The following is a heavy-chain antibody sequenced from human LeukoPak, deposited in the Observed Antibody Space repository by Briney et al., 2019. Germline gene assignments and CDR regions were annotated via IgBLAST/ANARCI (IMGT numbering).Heavy chain of an antibody. CDR2: ISSSGSTI. CDR3: ARAAVWSGYYVY. J-gene: IGHJ4*02. Sequence: PGGSLRLFCAASGFTFSSYEMNWVRQAPGKGLEWVSYISSSGSTIYYADSVKGRFTISRDNAKNSLYLQMNSLRAEDTAVYYCARAAVWSGYYVYWGQGTLVTVSS. V-gene: IGHV3-48*03. D-gene: IGHD3-3*01. CDR1: GFTFSSYE.